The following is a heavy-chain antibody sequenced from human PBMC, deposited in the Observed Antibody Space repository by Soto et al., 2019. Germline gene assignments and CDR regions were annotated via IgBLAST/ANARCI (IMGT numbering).Heavy chain of an antibody. J-gene: IGHJ6*02. D-gene: IGHD6-19*01. CDR3: VRSIAVAGTADYGMDV. CDR2: IRSKANSYAT. V-gene: IGHV3-73*01. CDR1: GFTFSGSA. Sequence: GSLRLSCAASGFTFSGSAMHWVRQASGKGLEWVGRIRSKANSYATAYAASVKGRFTISRDDSKNTAYLQMNSLKTEDTAVYYCVRSIAVAGTADYGMDVWGQGTTVTVSS.